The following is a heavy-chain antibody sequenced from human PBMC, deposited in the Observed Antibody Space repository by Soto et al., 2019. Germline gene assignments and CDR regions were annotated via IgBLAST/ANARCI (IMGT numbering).Heavy chain of an antibody. CDR3: ARGGYYDSSGYYGVY. CDR2: IIPIFGTA. Sequence: SVKVSCKASGGNFSSYAISWVRQAPGQGLEWMGGIIPIFGTANYAQRFQGRVTITADESTSTAYMELRSLRSDDTAVYYCARGGYYDSSGYYGVYWGQGTLVTVSS. J-gene: IGHJ4*02. V-gene: IGHV1-69*13. CDR1: GGNFSSYA. D-gene: IGHD3-22*01.